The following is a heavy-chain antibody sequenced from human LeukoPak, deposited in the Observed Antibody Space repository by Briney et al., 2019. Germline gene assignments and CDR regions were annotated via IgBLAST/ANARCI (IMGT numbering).Heavy chain of an antibody. CDR1: GGSFSGYY. D-gene: IGHD3-10*01. Sequence: PSETLSLTCAVYGGSFSGYYWSWIRQPPGKGLEWIGEINHSGSTNYNPSLKSRVTISVDTSKNQFSLKLSSVTAADTAVYYCARDGVAYGSGSYQVYWGQGTLVTVSS. CDR3: ARDGVAYGSGSYQVY. V-gene: IGHV4-34*01. CDR2: INHSGST. J-gene: IGHJ4*02.